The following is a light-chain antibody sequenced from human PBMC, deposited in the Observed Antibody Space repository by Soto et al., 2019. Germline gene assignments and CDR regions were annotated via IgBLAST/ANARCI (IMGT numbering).Light chain of an antibody. CDR3: QQYNNWPS. CDR2: DIS. Sequence: EVVMTQSPATLSVSPGERATLSCRASQTVSRNLAWYQQRPGQAPRLLIYDISNRATGAPARFSGSGSETEFTLTIRSLQSEDFAVYFRQQYNNWPSFGQGTRLEIK. J-gene: IGKJ5*01. CDR1: QTVSRN. V-gene: IGKV3-15*01.